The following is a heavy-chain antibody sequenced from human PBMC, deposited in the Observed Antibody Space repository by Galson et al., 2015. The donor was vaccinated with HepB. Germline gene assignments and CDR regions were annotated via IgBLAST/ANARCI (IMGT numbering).Heavy chain of an antibody. CDR3: GRDTRILGALDV. V-gene: IGHV3-53*01. D-gene: IGHD2-15*01. CDR1: GFTVSNNY. Sequence: SLRLSCAASGFTVSNNYMTWVRQAPGKGLEWVSVIYSGGSTYYADSVKGRFTISRDNSKNTLYLQMSSLRAEDTAVYYCGRDTRILGALDVWGQGTMVTVSS. CDR2: IYSGGST. J-gene: IGHJ3*01.